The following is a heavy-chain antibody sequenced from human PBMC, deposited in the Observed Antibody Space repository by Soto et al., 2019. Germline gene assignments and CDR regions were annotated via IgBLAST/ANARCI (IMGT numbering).Heavy chain of an antibody. J-gene: IGHJ5*02. D-gene: IGHD5-12*01. CDR1: GFTFSDYY. CDR3: ASRLVATILGRWFDP. Sequence: QVPLVESGGGLVKPGGSLRLSCAASGFTFSDYYMTWIRQAPGKGLEWVSYISGSGNTIFYADSVKGRFTISRDNAKNSLYLQMNSLRAEDTAVYYCASRLVATILGRWFDPWGQGTLVTVSS. V-gene: IGHV3-11*01. CDR2: ISGSGNTI.